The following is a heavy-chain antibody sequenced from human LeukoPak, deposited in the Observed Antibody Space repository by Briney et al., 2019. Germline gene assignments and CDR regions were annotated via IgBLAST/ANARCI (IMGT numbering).Heavy chain of an antibody. J-gene: IGHJ4*02. Sequence: ASVKVSCKASGYTFTSYYMHWVRQAPAQGLEWMGIINPSGGSTSYAQKFQGRVTMTRDTSTSTVYMELSSLRSEDTAVYYCARDPRRYYFDYWGQGTLVTVSS. V-gene: IGHV1-46*01. CDR3: ARDPRRYYFDY. CDR2: INPSGGST. CDR1: GYTFTSYY.